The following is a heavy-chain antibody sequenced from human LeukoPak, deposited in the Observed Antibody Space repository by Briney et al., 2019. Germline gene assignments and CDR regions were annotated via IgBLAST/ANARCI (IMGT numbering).Heavy chain of an antibody. D-gene: IGHD3-9*01. CDR3: ARDQGHLGLIDYDILTGPNDAFDI. J-gene: IGHJ3*02. Sequence: SVKVSCKASGGTFSSYAISWVRQAPGQGLEWMGGIIPIFGTANYAQKFQGRVTITADKSTSTAYMELSSLRSEDTAVYYCARDQGHLGLIDYDILTGPNDAFDIWGQGTMVTVSS. V-gene: IGHV1-69*06. CDR1: GGTFSSYA. CDR2: IIPIFGTA.